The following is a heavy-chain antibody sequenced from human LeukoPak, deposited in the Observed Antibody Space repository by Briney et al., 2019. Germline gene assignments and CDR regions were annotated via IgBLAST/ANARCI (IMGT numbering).Heavy chain of an antibody. D-gene: IGHD3-22*01. J-gene: IGHJ5*02. CDR3: ASGLDSSGEGLDP. CDR1: GGSISSYH. V-gene: IGHV4-59*08. Sequence: PSETLSLTCTVSGGSISSYHWSWIRQPPGKGLEWIGYIYYSGSTNYNPSLKSRVTISVDTSKNQFSLKLSSVTAADTAVYYCASGLDSSGEGLDPWGQGTLVTVSS. CDR2: IYYSGST.